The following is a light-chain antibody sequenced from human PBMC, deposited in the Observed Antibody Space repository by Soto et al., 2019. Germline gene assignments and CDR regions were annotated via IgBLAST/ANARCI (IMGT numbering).Light chain of an antibody. CDR3: SSYTSTSSWV. J-gene: IGLJ3*02. Sequence: QSVLTQSASVSGSPGQSITISCTGTSSDVGGYNYVSWYQQHPGKAPKLIIYDVSNRPSGVSTRFSGSKSGNTASLTISGLQAEDEVDYSCSSYTSTSSWVFGGGTKLTVL. V-gene: IGLV2-14*01. CDR2: DVS. CDR1: SSDVGGYNY.